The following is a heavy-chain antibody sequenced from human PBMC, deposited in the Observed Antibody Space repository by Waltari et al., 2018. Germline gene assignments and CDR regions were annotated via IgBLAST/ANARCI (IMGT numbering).Heavy chain of an antibody. CDR3: AKDTSSVVSAMDWFDP. V-gene: IGHV3-23*01. D-gene: IGHD2-21*02. CDR2: VSYTGSRT. J-gene: IGHJ5*02. Sequence: EVQLLESGGGLVQPGGSLRLACAASGFPFKHYPSNRVRQAPGKGLEWVSSVSYTGSRTYYADSVKGRFTISRDNSKNTLYLQMNSLRDGDTAVYYCAKDTSSVVSAMDWFDPWGQGTLVTVSS. CDR1: GFPFKHYP.